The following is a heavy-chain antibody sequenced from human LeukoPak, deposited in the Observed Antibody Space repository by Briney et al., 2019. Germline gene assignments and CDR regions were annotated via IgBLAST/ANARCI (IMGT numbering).Heavy chain of an antibody. Sequence: GGSLRLSCAASGFTFSSYWMSWVRQAPGKGLEWVANIKQDGSEKYYVDSVKGRFTISRDNAKNSLYLQMNSLRAEDTAVYYCARDATTVTTYYYYYMDVWGKGTTVTVSS. CDR1: GFTFSSYW. J-gene: IGHJ6*03. D-gene: IGHD4-11*01. V-gene: IGHV3-7*01. CDR3: ARDATTVTTYYYYYMDV. CDR2: IKQDGSEK.